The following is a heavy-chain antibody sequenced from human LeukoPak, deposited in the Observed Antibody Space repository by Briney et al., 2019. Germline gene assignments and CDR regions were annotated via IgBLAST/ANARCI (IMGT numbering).Heavy chain of an antibody. V-gene: IGHV3-66*01. CDR2: IYSGDST. CDR1: GFTVSGNY. CDR3: ARVFWEKDGFIGAFDI. Sequence: GGSLRLSCAASGFTVSGNYMSWVRQAPGKGLEWVSIIYSGDSTYYADSVKGRFTISRNNSKNTLYLQMNSLRAEDTAVYYCARVFWEKDGFIGAFDIWGQGTMVTVSS. J-gene: IGHJ3*02. D-gene: IGHD3-3*01.